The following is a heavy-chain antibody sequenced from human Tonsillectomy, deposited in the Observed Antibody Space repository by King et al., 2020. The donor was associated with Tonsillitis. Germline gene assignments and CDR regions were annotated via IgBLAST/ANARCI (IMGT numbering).Heavy chain of an antibody. V-gene: IGHV3-23*04. J-gene: IGHJ4*02. CDR2: ISANTGST. D-gene: IGHD3-22*01. CDR3: AKVDSSDYYYGYFDY. Sequence: VQLVESGGGLVQPGGSLRLSCAASGVTFSTYAMSWVRQAPGKGLEWVSAISANTGSTYYADSVKGRFTISRDNSKNMLYLQMNSLRADDTAVYYCAKVDSSDYYYGYFDYWGQGTLVTVSS. CDR1: GVTFSTYA.